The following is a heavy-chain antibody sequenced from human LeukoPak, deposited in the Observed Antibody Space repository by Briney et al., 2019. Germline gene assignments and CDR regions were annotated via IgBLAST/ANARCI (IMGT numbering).Heavy chain of an antibody. D-gene: IGHD2-21*02. CDR2: ISSDGSST. CDR1: GFTFSSYW. V-gene: IGHV3-74*01. J-gene: IGHJ1*01. CDR3: ARGVEVVTATDAEYFQH. Sequence: GGSLRLSCAASGFTFSSYWMHWVRHAPGKGLVWVSRISSDGSSTSYADSVKGRFTISRDNAKNTLYLQMNSLRAEDTAVYYCARGVEVVTATDAEYFQHWGQGTLVTVSS.